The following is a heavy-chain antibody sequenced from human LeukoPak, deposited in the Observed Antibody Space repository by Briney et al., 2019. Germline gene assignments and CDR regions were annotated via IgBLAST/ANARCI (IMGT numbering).Heavy chain of an antibody. Sequence: SETLSLTCTVSGGSISSSSYYWSWIRQPPGKGLEWIGYIYYSGSTNYNPSLKSRVTISVDTSKSQFSLKLSSVTAADTAVYYCARDQGSGHFDYWGQGTLVTVSS. V-gene: IGHV4-61*01. CDR3: ARDQGSGHFDY. CDR1: GGSISSSSYY. J-gene: IGHJ4*02. CDR2: IYYSGST.